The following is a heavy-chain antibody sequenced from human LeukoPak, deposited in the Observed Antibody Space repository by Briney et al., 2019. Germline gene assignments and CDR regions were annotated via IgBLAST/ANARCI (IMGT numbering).Heavy chain of an antibody. J-gene: IGHJ5*02. CDR2: IHYSGPT. V-gene: IGHV4-31*03. CDR3: ARDYIDTASCASGVCYTGGFDP. CDR1: GASVSSGDDY. D-gene: IGHD2-8*01. Sequence: SQTLSLTCTVSGASVSSGDDYWSWLRQHPGKGLEWIGYIHYSGPTYSNPSLRSRVTLSVDTSNNLLSLRLSSVTSADTAVYYCARDYIDTASCASGVCYTGGFDPWGQGTLVTVSS.